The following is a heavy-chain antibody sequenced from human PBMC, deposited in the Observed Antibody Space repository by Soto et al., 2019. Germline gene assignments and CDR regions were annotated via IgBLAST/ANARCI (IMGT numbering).Heavy chain of an antibody. CDR2: INHTGGT. Sequence: PSETLSLTCAVYGGSVNGYYWNWIRQPPGKGLEWIGEINHTGGTHYNPYLKSRVTMSVEKYKNQFSLRLSSVTAADAAIYYCATRITVFGLLIPPFDPWGQGTKVTVSS. CDR3: ATRITVFGLLIPPFDP. CDR1: GGSVNGYY. V-gene: IGHV4-34*01. J-gene: IGHJ5*02. D-gene: IGHD3-3*01.